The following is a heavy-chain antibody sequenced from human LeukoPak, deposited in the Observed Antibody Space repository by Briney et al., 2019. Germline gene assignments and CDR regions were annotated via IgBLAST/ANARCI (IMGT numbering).Heavy chain of an antibody. V-gene: IGHV4-38-2*01. CDR3: ARQGWIQLWLRGYYYYYMDV. D-gene: IGHD5-18*01. J-gene: IGHJ6*03. CDR1: GCSISSGYY. Sequence: SETLSLTCAVSGCSISSGYYWGWIRQPPGKGLEWIGSIYHSGSTYYNPSLKSRVTISVDTSKNQFSLKLSSVTAADTAVYYCARQGWIQLWLRGYYYYYMDVWGKGTTVTVSS. CDR2: IYHSGST.